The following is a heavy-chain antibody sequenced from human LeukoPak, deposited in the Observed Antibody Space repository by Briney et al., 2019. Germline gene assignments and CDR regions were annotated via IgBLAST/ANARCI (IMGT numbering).Heavy chain of an antibody. CDR1: GFTFSAYA. D-gene: IGHD3-22*01. Sequence: GGSLRLSWAASGFTFSAYAISGVRQAPGKGLEWVSAISGSGGITYYAYSVKGRFTMSRGNSKNTLYLQMNSLRAEDTAVYYCAKHDPRRVVITNWFDPWGQGTLVSVSS. CDR2: ISGSGGIT. J-gene: IGHJ5*02. V-gene: IGHV3-23*01. CDR3: AKHDPRRVVITNWFDP.